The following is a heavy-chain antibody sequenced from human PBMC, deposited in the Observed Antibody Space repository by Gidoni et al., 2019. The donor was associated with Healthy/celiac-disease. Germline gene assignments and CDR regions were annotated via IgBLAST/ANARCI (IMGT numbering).Heavy chain of an antibody. CDR3: ARGIYSSSWDGGVDY. J-gene: IGHJ4*02. Sequence: EVQLVESGGGLIQPGGSLRLSCAASGFTVSSNYMSWVRQAPGKGLEWVSVSYSGGSTYYADSVKGRFTISRDNSKNTLYLQMNSLRAEDTAVYYCARGIYSSSWDGGVDYWGQGTLVTVSS. CDR1: GFTVSSNY. CDR2: SYSGGST. V-gene: IGHV3-53*01. D-gene: IGHD6-13*01.